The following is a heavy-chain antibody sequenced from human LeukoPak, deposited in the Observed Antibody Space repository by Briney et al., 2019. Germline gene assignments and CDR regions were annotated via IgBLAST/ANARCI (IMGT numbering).Heavy chain of an antibody. CDR1: GGTFSSYA. CDR2: IIPILGIA. Sequence: ASVKVSCKASGGTFSSYAISWVRQAPGQGLEWIGRIIPILGIANYAQKFQGRVTITADKSTSTAYMELSSLRSEDTAVYYCARVVAETFDYYGSGSYLDYWGQGTLVTVSS. D-gene: IGHD3-10*01. J-gene: IGHJ4*02. CDR3: ARVVAETFDYYGSGSYLDY. V-gene: IGHV1-69*04.